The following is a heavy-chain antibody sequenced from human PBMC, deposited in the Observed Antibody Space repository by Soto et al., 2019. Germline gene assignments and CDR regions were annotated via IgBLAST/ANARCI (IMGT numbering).Heavy chain of an antibody. J-gene: IGHJ6*03. D-gene: IGHD3-3*01. CDR3: ARIQGDSDFWSGPYYYYMDV. CDR2: IFSNDEK. Sequence: LVNRTETPTLTCAVSEFSLSNARMGVSWIRQPPGKALEWLAHIFSNDEKSYSTSLKSRLTISKDTSKSQVVLTMTNMDPVDTATYYCARIQGDSDFWSGPYYYYMDVWGKGTTVTVSS. CDR1: EFSLSNARMG. V-gene: IGHV2-26*01.